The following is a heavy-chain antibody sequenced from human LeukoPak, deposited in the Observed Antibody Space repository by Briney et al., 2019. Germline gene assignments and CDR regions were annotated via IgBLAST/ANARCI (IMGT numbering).Heavy chain of an antibody. D-gene: IGHD3-10*01. CDR2: ISSNGGST. J-gene: IGHJ4*02. V-gene: IGHV3-64*01. CDR3: ARGGLLWFGELSGY. CDR1: GFTFSSYA. Sequence: GESLRLSCAASGFTFSSYAMHWVRQAPGKGLEYVSVISSNGGSTYYANSVKGRFTISRDNSKNTLYLQMGSLRAEDMAVYYCARGGLLWFGELSGYWGQGTLVTVSS.